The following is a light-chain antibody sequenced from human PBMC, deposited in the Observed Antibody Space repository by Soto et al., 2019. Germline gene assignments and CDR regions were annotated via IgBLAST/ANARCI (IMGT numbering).Light chain of an antibody. Sequence: DIQMTQSPSTLSASVGDRVTITCRASQSINSWLAWYQQKPGKAPKLLIYKASSLESGVPSRFSGSGSGTDSTLTISSLQPDDFATYFCQQYTSYWTFGQGTKV. CDR2: KAS. J-gene: IGKJ1*01. V-gene: IGKV1-5*03. CDR1: QSINSW. CDR3: QQYTSYWT.